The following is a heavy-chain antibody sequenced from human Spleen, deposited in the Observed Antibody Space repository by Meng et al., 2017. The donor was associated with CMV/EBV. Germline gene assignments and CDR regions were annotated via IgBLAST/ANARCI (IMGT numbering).Heavy chain of an antibody. D-gene: IGHD2-21*01. J-gene: IGHJ4*02. CDR3: ARYYGLG. CDR1: GFTFSSYA. CDR2: IYSGGSST. V-gene: IGHV3-23*03. Sequence: GGSLRLSCAASGFTFSSYAMSWVRQAPGKGLEWVSVIYSGGSSTYYADSVKGRFTISRDNSKNTLYLQMNSLRAEDTAVYYCARYYGLGWGQGTLVTVSS.